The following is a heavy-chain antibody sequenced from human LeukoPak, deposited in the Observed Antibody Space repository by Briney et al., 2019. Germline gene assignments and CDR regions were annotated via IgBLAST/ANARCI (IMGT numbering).Heavy chain of an antibody. J-gene: IGHJ6*03. CDR1: GYTFTSYG. V-gene: IGHV1-18*03. CDR2: ISAYNGNT. Sequence: ASVKVSCKASGYTFTSYGISWVRQAPGQGLEWMGWISAYNGNTNYAQKFQGRVTITADESTSTAYMELSSLRSEDMAVYYCARGVQYYYYYYMDVWGKGTTVTVSS. D-gene: IGHD3-10*01. CDR3: ARGVQYYYYYYMDV.